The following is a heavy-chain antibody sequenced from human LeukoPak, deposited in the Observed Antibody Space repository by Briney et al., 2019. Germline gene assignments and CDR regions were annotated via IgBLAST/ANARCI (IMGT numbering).Heavy chain of an antibody. CDR1: GFTFSSYA. CDR3: AREGGSGWSFDY. CDR2: ISYDGSNK. J-gene: IGHJ4*02. D-gene: IGHD6-19*01. V-gene: IGHV3-30*04. Sequence: GGSLRLSCAASGFTFSSYAMHWVRQAPGKGLEWVAVISYDGSNKYYADSVKGRFTISRDNSKNTLYLQMNSLRADDTAVYYCAREGGSGWSFDYWGQGTLVTVSS.